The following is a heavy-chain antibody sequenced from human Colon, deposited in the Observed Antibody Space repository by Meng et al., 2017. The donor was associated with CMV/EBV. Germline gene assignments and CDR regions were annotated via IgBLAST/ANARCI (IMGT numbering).Heavy chain of an antibody. Sequence: LACAASGFTLSNYWVHWVRQAPGKGLEWVSRINRDANLIDYAGSVRGRFTVSRDSARDTVYLQMHSLRFEDTAVYHCARDFGGGDDYWGQGTLVTVSS. CDR1: GFTLSNYW. J-gene: IGHJ4*02. CDR2: INRDANLI. CDR3: ARDFGGGDDY. D-gene: IGHD3-10*01. V-gene: IGHV3-74*01.